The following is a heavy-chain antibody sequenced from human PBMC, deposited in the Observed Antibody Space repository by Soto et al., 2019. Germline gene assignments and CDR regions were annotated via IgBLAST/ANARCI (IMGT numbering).Heavy chain of an antibody. CDR3: ARGQTSGWYKAL. J-gene: IGHJ4*02. Sequence: QVQLQESGPGLVKPSGTLSLICAVTGDSISSSDWWNWVRQSPEKGLEWIGEIYHSGSTNYNPSLRSRFTMSVDKSKNQFSLKLTSVTAADTAVYFCARGQTSGWYKALWGQGTLVTVSS. CDR2: IYHSGST. V-gene: IGHV4-4*02. CDR1: GDSISSSDW. D-gene: IGHD6-19*01.